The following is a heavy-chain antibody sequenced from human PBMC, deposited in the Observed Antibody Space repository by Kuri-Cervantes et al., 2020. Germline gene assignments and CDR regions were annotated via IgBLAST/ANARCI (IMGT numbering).Heavy chain of an antibody. J-gene: IGHJ4*02. CDR1: GFTFSSYS. CDR3: ANSRVYDYIWGSYRHAPGFDY. CDR2: IYSGGST. D-gene: IGHD3-16*02. Sequence: GGSLRLSCAASGFTFSSYSMNWVRQAPGKGLEWVSVIYSGGSTYYADSVKGRFTISRDNAKNSLYLQMNSLRAEDTAVYYCANSRVYDYIWGSYRHAPGFDYWGQGTLVTVSS. V-gene: IGHV3-66*01.